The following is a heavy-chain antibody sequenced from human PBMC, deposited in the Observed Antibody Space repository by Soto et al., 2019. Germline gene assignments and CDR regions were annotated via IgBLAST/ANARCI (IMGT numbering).Heavy chain of an antibody. CDR2: IYYSGST. CDR1: GGSISSYD. CDR3: ARDSSYNYYYYGMDV. D-gene: IGHD5-18*01. V-gene: IGHV4-59*01. Sequence: PSETLSLTCTVSGGSISSYDWSWIRQPPGKGLEWIGYIYYSGSTNYNPSLKSRVTISVDTSKNQFSLKLSSVTAADTAVYYCARDSSYNYYYYGMDVWGQGTTVTVSS. J-gene: IGHJ6*02.